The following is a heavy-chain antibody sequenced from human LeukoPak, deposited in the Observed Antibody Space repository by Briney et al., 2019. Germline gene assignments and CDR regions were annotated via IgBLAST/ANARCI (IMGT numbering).Heavy chain of an antibody. D-gene: IGHD4-17*01. CDR3: GRDPNGDYICAFDF. J-gene: IGHJ3*01. V-gene: IGHV3-23*01. CDR2: ITADGGGT. CDR1: GFTFSNYA. Sequence: PGGSLRLSCEASGFTFSNYAMMWVRQSPGRGLEWVSAITADGGGTYYGDSAKGRFTISRDNFRYTLYLQMNSLRAEDTALYFWGRDPNGDYICAFDFWGQGTMVTVSS.